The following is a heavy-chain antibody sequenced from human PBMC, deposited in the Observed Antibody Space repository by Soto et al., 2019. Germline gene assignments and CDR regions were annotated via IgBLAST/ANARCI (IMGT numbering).Heavy chain of an antibody. J-gene: IGHJ4*02. V-gene: IGHV3-23*01. CDR3: TKVDGSGSFLDY. Sequence: GGSLRLSCAASGFTFSCYAMSWVRQAPGKGLEWVSSISGSGSSTKYADSVKGRFTISRDNSKNTLYLQMNSLRAEDMAVYYCTKVDGSGSFLDYWGQGTLVTVSS. D-gene: IGHD3-10*01. CDR2: ISGSGSST. CDR1: GFTFSCYA.